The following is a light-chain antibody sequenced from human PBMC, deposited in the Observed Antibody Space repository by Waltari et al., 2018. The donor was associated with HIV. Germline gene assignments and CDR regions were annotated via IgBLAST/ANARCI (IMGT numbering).Light chain of an antibody. CDR2: DVT. J-gene: IGLJ3*02. Sequence: QSALTQPASVSGSPGQSITIPCAGTSSDVGGYNYVSWFQQHPGKAPKLIIYDVTNRPPGVFNRFSGSKSCNTASLTISGRQAEDEADYYCTAYTNIRTWVFGGGTKLTVL. CDR3: TAYTNIRTWV. CDR1: SSDVGGYNY. V-gene: IGLV2-14*03.